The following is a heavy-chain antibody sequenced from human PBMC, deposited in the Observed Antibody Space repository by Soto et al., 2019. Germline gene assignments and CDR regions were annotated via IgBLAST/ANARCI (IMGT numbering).Heavy chain of an antibody. J-gene: IGHJ5*02. CDR1: GFTVSSNY. V-gene: IGHV3-53*01. CDR3: AKDLYGSGSYYNPNWFDP. CDR2: IYSGGST. D-gene: IGHD3-10*01. Sequence: GGSLRFSCAASGFTVSSNYMSWVRQAPGKGLEWVSVIYSGGSTYYADSVKGRFTISRDNSKNTLYLQMNSLRAEDTAVYYCAKDLYGSGSYYNPNWFDPWGQGTLVTVSS.